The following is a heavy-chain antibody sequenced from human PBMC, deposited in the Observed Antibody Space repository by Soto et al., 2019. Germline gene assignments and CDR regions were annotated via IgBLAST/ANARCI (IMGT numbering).Heavy chain of an antibody. D-gene: IGHD5-12*01. CDR3: ASNLYEPEQEDSYCMGV. J-gene: IGHJ6*02. CDR2: IIPIFGTA. CDR1: GCTFSSYA. Sequence: QVQLVQSGAEVKKPGSSVKVSCKASGCTFSSYAISWVRQAPGQGLEWMGGIIPIFGTANYAQKFQGRATMSDDESTRTAYMELSSLRSEDATVYYCASNLYEPEQEDSYCMGVWGHGTTVTVSS. V-gene: IGHV1-69*01.